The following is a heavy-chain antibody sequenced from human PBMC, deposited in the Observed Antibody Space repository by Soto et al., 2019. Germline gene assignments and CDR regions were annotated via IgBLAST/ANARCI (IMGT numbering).Heavy chain of an antibody. J-gene: IGHJ5*02. CDR2: INPSGGST. Sequence: GASVQVSCKASGCTFTSYYMHWVRQAPGQGLEWMGIINPSGGSTSYAQKFQGRVTMTRDTSTSTVYMELSSLSSGDTAVYYCAREIAVAGKNWFDPWGQGTLVTVSS. CDR1: GCTFTSYY. D-gene: IGHD6-19*01. CDR3: AREIAVAGKNWFDP. V-gene: IGHV1-46*01.